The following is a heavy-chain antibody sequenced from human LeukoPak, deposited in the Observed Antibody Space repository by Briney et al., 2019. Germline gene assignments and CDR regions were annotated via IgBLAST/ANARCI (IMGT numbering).Heavy chain of an antibody. J-gene: IGHJ5*02. CDR1: GFTFSTYA. V-gene: IGHV3-23*01. D-gene: IGHD3-16*01. Sequence: GGSLRLSCVASGFTFSTYAMSWVRQAPGKGLEWVSSISASGGSTYYADSVKGRFTISRDYSKNTLYLQMSSLRAEDTAVYYCARGPTYYDYVWGSLSPLGSWGQGTLVTVSS. CDR3: ARGPTYYDYVWGSLSPLGS. CDR2: ISASGGST.